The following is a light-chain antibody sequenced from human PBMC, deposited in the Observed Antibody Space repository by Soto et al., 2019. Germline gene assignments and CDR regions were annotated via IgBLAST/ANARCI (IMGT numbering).Light chain of an antibody. CDR3: LQDYNYPWT. Sequence: AIQVTQSPSSLSASVGDRVTITCRASQGIGNDLSWYQQKPGKAPNLLIYTTSILQSGVPSRFSGSGSGTDFTLTISSLQPEDFATYYCLQDYNYPWTFGQGTKVEIK. V-gene: IGKV1-6*01. J-gene: IGKJ1*01. CDR2: TTS. CDR1: QGIGND.